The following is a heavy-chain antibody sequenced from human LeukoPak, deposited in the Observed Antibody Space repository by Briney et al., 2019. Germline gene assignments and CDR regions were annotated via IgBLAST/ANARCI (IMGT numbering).Heavy chain of an antibody. J-gene: IGHJ3*02. Sequence: PGGSLRLSCAASGFTFSSYWMHWVRQAPGKGLVWVSRINSDGSRTDYADSVKGRFTISRDNAKNTLYLQVNSLTAEDTAICYCVRSFDIWGQGTMITVSS. CDR1: GFTFSSYW. V-gene: IGHV3-74*01. CDR2: INSDGSRT. CDR3: VRSFDI.